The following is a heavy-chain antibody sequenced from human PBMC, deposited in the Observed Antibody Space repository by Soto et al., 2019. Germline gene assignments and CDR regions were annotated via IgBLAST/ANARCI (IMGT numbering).Heavy chain of an antibody. CDR3: AKGGLYCSSTSCYMDY. D-gene: IGHD2-2*02. J-gene: IGHJ4*02. Sequence: GGSLRLSCAASGFTFSSYGMHWVRQAPGKGLEWVAVISYDGSNKYYADSVKGRFTISRDNSKNTLYLQMNSLRAEDMAVYYCAKGGLYCSSTSCYMDYWGQGTLVTVSS. CDR2: ISYDGSNK. V-gene: IGHV3-30*18. CDR1: GFTFSSYG.